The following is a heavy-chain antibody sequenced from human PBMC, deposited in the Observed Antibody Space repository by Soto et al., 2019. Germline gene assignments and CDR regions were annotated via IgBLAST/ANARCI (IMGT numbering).Heavy chain of an antibody. CDR2: ISYDGSNK. V-gene: IGHV3-30*03. CDR3: VEVGNAFDI. CDR1: GFTFSSYG. J-gene: IGHJ3*02. D-gene: IGHD2-21*01. Sequence: QVQLVESGGGVVQPGRSLRLSCAASGFTFSSYGMHWVRQAPGKGLEWVAVISYDGSNKYYADSVKGRFTISRDNSKNTLYLQMNSLRAEDTAVYYCVEVGNAFDIWGQGPMVTVSS.